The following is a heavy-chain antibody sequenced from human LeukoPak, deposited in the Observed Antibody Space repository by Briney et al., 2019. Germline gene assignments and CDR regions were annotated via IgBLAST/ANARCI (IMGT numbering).Heavy chain of an antibody. D-gene: IGHD1-26*01. CDR3: ARAGRWEGRPHAFDI. CDR2: IYYSGST. CDR1: GGSISSYY. V-gene: IGHV4-59*01. Sequence: PSETLSLTCTASGGSISSYYWSWIRQPPGKGLEWIGYIYYSGSTNYNPSLKSRVTISVDTSKNQFSLKLRSVTAADTAVYYCARAGRWEGRPHAFDIWGQGTMVTVSS. J-gene: IGHJ3*02.